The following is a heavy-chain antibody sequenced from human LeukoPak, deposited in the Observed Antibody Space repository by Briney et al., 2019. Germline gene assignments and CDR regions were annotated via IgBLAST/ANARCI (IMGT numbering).Heavy chain of an antibody. CDR1: GYTFTGYY. CDR3: ARVPVGRVEVPAAMLDY. J-gene: IGHJ4*02. Sequence: GASVKVSCKASGYTFTGYYMHWVRQAPGQGLEWMGWINPNSGGTNYAQKFQGRVTMTRDTSISTAYMELSRLGSDDTAVYYCARVPVGRVEVPAAMLDYWGQGTLVPVSS. CDR2: INPNSGGT. D-gene: IGHD2-2*01. V-gene: IGHV1-2*02.